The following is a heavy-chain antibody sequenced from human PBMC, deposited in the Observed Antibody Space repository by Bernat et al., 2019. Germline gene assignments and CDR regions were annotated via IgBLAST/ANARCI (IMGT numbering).Heavy chain of an antibody. V-gene: IGHV3-21*01. D-gene: IGHD5-12*01. CDR3: ARVPREYSGPEPNYYMDV. CDR2: ISSSSSYI. CDR1: GFTFSSYS. J-gene: IGHJ6*03. Sequence: EVQLVESGGGLVKPGGSLRLSCAASGFTFSSYSMNWVRQAPGNGLEWVSSISSSSSYIYYADSVKGRFTISRDNAKNSLYLQMNSLRAEDTAVYYCARVPREYSGPEPNYYMDVWGKGTTVTVSS.